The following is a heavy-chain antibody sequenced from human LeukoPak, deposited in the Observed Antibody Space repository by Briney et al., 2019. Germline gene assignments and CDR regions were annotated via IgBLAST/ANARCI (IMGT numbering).Heavy chain of an antibody. CDR2: ISSTNGYI. CDR3: ARGRSTWHLDY. J-gene: IGHJ4*02. Sequence: KTGGSLRLSCAASGFTFSSYSMNWVRQAPGKGLEWVSYISSTNGYIYYADSVRGRFTISRDNAKDSLSLQMNSLRAEDTAVYYCARGRSTWHLDYWGQGTLVTVSS. V-gene: IGHV3-21*01. CDR1: GFTFSSYS. D-gene: IGHD1-26*01.